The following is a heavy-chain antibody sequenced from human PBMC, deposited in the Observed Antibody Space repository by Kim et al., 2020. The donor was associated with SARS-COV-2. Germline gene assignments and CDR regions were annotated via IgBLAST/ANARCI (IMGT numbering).Heavy chain of an antibody. V-gene: IGHV3-23*01. Sequence: NAAYAESVKSRLPNHSDNSKNKRYLQMNSLRADDTAVYYCASWISAHFDNWGHGTLVTVSS. CDR3: ASWISAHFDN. J-gene: IGHJ4*01. D-gene: IGHD1-1*01.